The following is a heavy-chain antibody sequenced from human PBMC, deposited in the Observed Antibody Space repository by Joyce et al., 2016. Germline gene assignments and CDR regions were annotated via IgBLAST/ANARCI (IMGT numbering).Heavy chain of an antibody. CDR1: GFTFNSFA. CDR2: ISHDAERE. J-gene: IGHJ1*01. V-gene: IGHV3-30*18. Sequence: QFQLVESGGRVVQRGRSLRLSCRASGFTFNSFALHWVRQAPGKGLEWVAVISHDAEREFYGESSKGRFTISRDNYKNTLDLQMNSLRVEDTAVYYCAKGALADQLLPPADLWGQGTLVTVSS. D-gene: IGHD1-1*01. CDR3: AKGALADQLLPPADL.